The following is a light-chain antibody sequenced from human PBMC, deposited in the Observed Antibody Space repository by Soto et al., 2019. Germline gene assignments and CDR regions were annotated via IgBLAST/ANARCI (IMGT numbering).Light chain of an antibody. Sequence: IVLTQSPGTLSLSPGEIATLSCRASQSVSSSYLAWYQQKPGQAPRLLIYGASSRATGIPDRFSGSGSGTDFTLTISRLEPEDVAVYCCQRYGSPSITFGQGTRLEIK. J-gene: IGKJ5*01. CDR2: GAS. CDR3: QRYGSPSIT. CDR1: QSVSSSY. V-gene: IGKV3-20*01.